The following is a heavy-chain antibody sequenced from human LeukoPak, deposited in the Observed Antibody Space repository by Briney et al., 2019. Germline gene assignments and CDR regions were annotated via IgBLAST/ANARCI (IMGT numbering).Heavy chain of an antibody. CDR3: ARDASGWILRYYFDY. Sequence: GGSLRLSCAASGFTFSSYATHWVRQAPGKGLEWVAVISYDGSNKYYADSVKGRFTISRDNSKNTLYLQMNSLRAEDTAVYYCARDASGWILRYYFDYWGQGTLVTVSS. J-gene: IGHJ4*02. V-gene: IGHV3-30-3*01. D-gene: IGHD6-19*01. CDR2: ISYDGSNK. CDR1: GFTFSSYA.